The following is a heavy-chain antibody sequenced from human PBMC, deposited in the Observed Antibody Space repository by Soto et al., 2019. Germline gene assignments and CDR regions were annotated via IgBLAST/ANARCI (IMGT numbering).Heavy chain of an antibody. CDR1: GGTFSSYA. CDR2: IIPIFGTA. Sequence: ASVKVSCKASGGTFSSYAISWVRQAPGQGLEWMGGIIPIFGTANYAQKFQGRVTITADESTSTAYMELSSLRSEDTAVYYCARVNLNGIAAAGTTGGYYYYGMDVWGQGTTVTVSS. J-gene: IGHJ6*02. V-gene: IGHV1-69*13. CDR3: ARVNLNGIAAAGTTGGYYYYGMDV. D-gene: IGHD6-13*01.